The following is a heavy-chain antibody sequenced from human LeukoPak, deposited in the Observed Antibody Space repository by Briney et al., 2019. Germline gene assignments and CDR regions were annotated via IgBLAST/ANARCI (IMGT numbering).Heavy chain of an antibody. J-gene: IGHJ4*02. V-gene: IGHV1-46*01. Sequence: GVSVKVSCKVSGYTLTELSMHWVRQAPGEGLEWMGIINPSGGSTSYAQKFQGRVTMTRDTSTSTVCMELSSLRSEDTAVYYCAVKGSCSGGSCYSVDYWAREPWSPSPQ. CDR2: INPSGGST. CDR3: AVKGSCSGGSCYSVDY. CDR1: GYTLTELS. D-gene: IGHD2-15*01.